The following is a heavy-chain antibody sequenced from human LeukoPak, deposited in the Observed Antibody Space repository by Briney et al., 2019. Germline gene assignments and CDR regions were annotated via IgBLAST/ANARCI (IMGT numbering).Heavy chain of an antibody. D-gene: IGHD3-3*01. Sequence: ASVKVSCKASGYTFTSYGISWVRQAPGRGLEWMGWISAYNGNTNYAQKLQGRVTMTTDTSTSTAYMELRSLRSDDTAVYYCARDYDFWSDPSLPSPFDYWGQGTLVTVSS. V-gene: IGHV1-18*01. CDR2: ISAYNGNT. CDR1: GYTFTSYG. J-gene: IGHJ4*02. CDR3: ARDYDFWSDPSLPSPFDY.